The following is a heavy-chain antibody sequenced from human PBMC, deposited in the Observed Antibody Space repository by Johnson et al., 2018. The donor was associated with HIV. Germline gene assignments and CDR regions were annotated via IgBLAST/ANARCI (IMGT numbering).Heavy chain of an antibody. Sequence: VQLVESGGGLVQPGRSLRLSCTASGFTFGDYAMSWFRQAPGKGLEWVGCIRSKAYGGTTEYAASVKGRFTISRDDSKNTLYLQMNNLRAEETAVDYCARVLWRGAYYYDSSGYYIWGQGTMVTVSS. J-gene: IGHJ3*02. CDR2: IRSKAYGGTT. D-gene: IGHD3-22*01. CDR1: GFTFGDYA. CDR3: ARVLWRGAYYYDSSGYYI. V-gene: IGHV3-49*03.